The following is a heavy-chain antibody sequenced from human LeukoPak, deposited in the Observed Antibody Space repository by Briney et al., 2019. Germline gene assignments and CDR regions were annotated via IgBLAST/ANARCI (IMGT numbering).Heavy chain of an antibody. D-gene: IGHD6-19*01. CDR3: ARPKSIAVAEYGY. CDR1: GFTFSSYE. Sequence: GGSLRLSCAASGFTFSSYEMNWVRQAPGKGLEWVSYISSSGSTIYYADSVKGRFTISRDNAKNSLYLQMNSLRAEDTAVYYCARPKSIAVAEYGYWGQGTLVTVSS. V-gene: IGHV3-48*03. CDR2: ISSSGSTI. J-gene: IGHJ4*02.